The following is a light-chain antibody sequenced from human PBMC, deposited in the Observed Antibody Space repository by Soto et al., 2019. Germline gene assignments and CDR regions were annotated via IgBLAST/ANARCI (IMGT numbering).Light chain of an antibody. CDR3: CSYAGSTTYLL. CDR1: SSDVGSYNL. CDR2: EGS. V-gene: IGLV2-23*01. Sequence: QSALTQPASVSGSPGQSITISCTGTSSDVGSYNLVSWYQQHPGTAPKLIIYEGSKRPSGVSNRFSGSKSGNTASLTISGLQAEDEADYYCCSYAGSTTYLLFGGGTQLTVL. J-gene: IGLJ2*01.